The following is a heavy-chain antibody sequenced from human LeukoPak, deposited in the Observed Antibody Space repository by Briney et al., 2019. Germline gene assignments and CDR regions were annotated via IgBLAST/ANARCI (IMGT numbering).Heavy chain of an antibody. J-gene: IGHJ6*02. Sequence: GGSLRLSCAASGFTVSSNYMSWVRQAPGKGLEWVSVIYSGGSTYYADSVKGRFTISRDNSKNTLYLQMNSLRAEDTAVYYCACTRSGYYYTRYYYGMDVWGQGTTVTVSS. CDR1: GFTVSSNY. V-gene: IGHV3-66*02. CDR2: IYSGGST. CDR3: ACTRSGYYYTRYYYGMDV. D-gene: IGHD3-22*01.